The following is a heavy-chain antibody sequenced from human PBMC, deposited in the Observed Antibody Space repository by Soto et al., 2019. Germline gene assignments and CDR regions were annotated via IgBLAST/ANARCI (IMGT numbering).Heavy chain of an antibody. Sequence: SETLSLTCAVYGGSFSGYYWGWIRQPPGKGLEWIGEINHSGSTNYNPSLKSRVTISVDTSKNQFSLKLSSVTAADTAVYYCARAAGVWSGYLYYYYYYMAVWGKGTTVTVSS. CDR1: GGSFSGYY. V-gene: IGHV4-34*01. CDR3: ARAAGVWSGYLYYYYYYMAV. CDR2: INHSGST. J-gene: IGHJ6*03. D-gene: IGHD3-3*01.